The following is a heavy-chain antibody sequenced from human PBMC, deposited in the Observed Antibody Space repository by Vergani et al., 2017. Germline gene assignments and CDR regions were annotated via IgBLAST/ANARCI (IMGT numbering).Heavy chain of an antibody. CDR1: GYTFTSYA. J-gene: IGHJ4*02. CDR2: INTNTGNP. Sequence: QVQLVQSGSELKKPGASVKVSCKASGYTFTSYAINWVRQAPGKGLEWMGWINTNTGNPTYAQGFTGRFVFSLDTSVSTAYLQISSLKAEDTAIYYCARGAYDSSGYFPYYFDYWGQGTLVTVSS. CDR3: ARGAYDSSGYFPYYFDY. D-gene: IGHD3-22*01. V-gene: IGHV7-4-1*02.